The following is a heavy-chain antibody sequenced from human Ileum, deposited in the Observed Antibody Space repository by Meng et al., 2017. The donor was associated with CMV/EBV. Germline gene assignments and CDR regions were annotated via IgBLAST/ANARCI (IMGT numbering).Heavy chain of an antibody. D-gene: IGHD3-16*01. CDR3: AKVGGQ. J-gene: IGHJ4*02. Sequence: GESLKISCTASGFTFSGFWINWVRQAPGKGLVWVSRLSGDGSGSDYADSVKGRFTISRDNARNTLYLQMNSLRAEDTAVFYCAKVGGQWGQGTLVTVSS. CDR1: GFTFSGFW. V-gene: IGHV3-74*01. CDR2: LSGDGSGS.